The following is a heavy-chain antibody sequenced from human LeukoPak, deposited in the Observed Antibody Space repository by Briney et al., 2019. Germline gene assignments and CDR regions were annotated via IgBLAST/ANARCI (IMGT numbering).Heavy chain of an antibody. V-gene: IGHV3-9*01. Sequence: GGSLRLSCAASGFTFDDYAMHWVRQAPGKGLEWVSGISWNSGSIGYADSVKGRFTISRDNAKNSLYLQMNSLRAEDTALYYCARAKRQQLVLGNWFDPWGQGTLVTVSS. CDR2: ISWNSGSI. J-gene: IGHJ5*02. CDR1: GFTFDDYA. CDR3: ARAKRQQLVLGNWFDP. D-gene: IGHD6-13*01.